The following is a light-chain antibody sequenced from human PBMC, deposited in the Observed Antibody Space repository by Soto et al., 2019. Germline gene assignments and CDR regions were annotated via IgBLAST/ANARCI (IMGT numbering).Light chain of an antibody. J-gene: IGLJ2*01. V-gene: IGLV2-14*03. CDR2: DVT. Sequence: QSALTQPASVSGSPGQSITISCTGTSTDVGGHYYVSWYQQHPGKAPKLIIYDVTDRPSGVSHRFSGSKSGNTASLSISGLQAEDEADYYCTSYTSTNSYVAVGGGTKLTVL. CDR3: TSYTSTNSYVA. CDR1: STDVGGHYY.